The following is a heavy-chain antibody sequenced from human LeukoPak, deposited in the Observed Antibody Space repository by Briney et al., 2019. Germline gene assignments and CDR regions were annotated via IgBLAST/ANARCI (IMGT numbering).Heavy chain of an antibody. J-gene: IGHJ6*02. CDR1: GFTFSSYA. D-gene: IGHD4-11*01. V-gene: IGHV3-30-3*01. CDR2: ISYDGSNK. Sequence: PGRSLRLSCAASGFTFSSYAMHWVRQAPGKGLEWVAVISYDGSNKYYADSVKGRFTISRDNSKNTLYLQMNSLRAEDTAVYYCAGDLKTTAPLSPLYYYYYGMDVWGQGTTVTVSS. CDR3: AGDLKTTAPLSPLYYYYYGMDV.